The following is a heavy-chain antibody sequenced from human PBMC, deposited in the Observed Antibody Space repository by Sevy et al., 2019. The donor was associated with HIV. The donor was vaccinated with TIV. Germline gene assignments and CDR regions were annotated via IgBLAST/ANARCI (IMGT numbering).Heavy chain of an antibody. CDR1: GFTYGTHS. D-gene: IGHD3-10*01. CDR3: ARDGRRGYDMDV. V-gene: IGHV3-48*01. J-gene: IGHJ6*02. Sequence: GGSLRLSCAASGFTYGTHSMNWVSQAPGKGLEWVSYISGGSRTIYYADSVKGRFTISRDKAKNSLSLQVNSLRVEDTAVYYCARDGRRGYDMDVWGQGTTVTVSS. CDR2: ISGGSRTI.